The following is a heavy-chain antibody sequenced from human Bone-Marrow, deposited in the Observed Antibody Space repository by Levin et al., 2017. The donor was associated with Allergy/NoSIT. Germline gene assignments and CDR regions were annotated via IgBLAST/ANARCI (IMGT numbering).Heavy chain of an antibody. Sequence: VESLKISCKASGYSFTSYWIGWVRQMPGKGLEWMGIIYPGDSNTRYTPSFQGQVTISADKSISTAYLQWSSLKASDTAMYYCAGRNAFDIWGQGTMVTVSS. J-gene: IGHJ3*02. CDR3: AGRNAFDI. V-gene: IGHV5-51*01. CDR2: IYPGDSNT. CDR1: GYSFTSYW.